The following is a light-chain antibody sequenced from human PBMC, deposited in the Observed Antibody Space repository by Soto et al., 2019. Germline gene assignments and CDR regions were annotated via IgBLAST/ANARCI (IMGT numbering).Light chain of an antibody. CDR1: QGITNW. J-gene: IGKJ2*01. CDR2: AAS. Sequence: DIQMTQSPSSVSASVGDRVTITCRASQGITNWLAWYQQKPGKAPNLLIFAASSLQGAVPSRFSGRGSGTDFTLTISSLQPEDFATYYCQQTNSFPYTFGQRTKVDIK. CDR3: QQTNSFPYT. V-gene: IGKV1D-12*01.